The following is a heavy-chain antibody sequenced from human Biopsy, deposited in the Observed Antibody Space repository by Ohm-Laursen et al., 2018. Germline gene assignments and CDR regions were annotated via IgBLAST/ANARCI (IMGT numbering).Heavy chain of an antibody. Sequence: SETLSLTCTVSGVSINGGRYYWNWIRHHPGKGLEWIGNIFYSANTYYNPSLKSRVTISVDTSKNQFSLKLSSVTAADTAVYYCARAKTQDRSFPDWYFDLWGRGTLVTVSS. CDR1: GVSINGGRYY. CDR3: ARAKTQDRSFPDWYFDL. J-gene: IGHJ2*01. CDR2: IFYSANT. V-gene: IGHV4-31*03. D-gene: IGHD3-22*01.